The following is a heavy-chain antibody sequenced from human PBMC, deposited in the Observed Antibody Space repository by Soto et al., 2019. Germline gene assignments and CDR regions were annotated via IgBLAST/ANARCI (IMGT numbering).Heavy chain of an antibody. V-gene: IGHV3-9*01. CDR1: GFTFDDYA. Sequence: GGSLRLSCAASGFTFDDYAMHWVRQAPGKGLEWVSGISWNSGSIGYADSVKGRFTISRDNAKNSLYLQMNSLRAEDTALYYCAKEGIMITFGGVIGYFDYWGQGTLVTVSS. J-gene: IGHJ4*02. CDR3: AKEGIMITFGGVIGYFDY. D-gene: IGHD3-16*02. CDR2: ISWNSGSI.